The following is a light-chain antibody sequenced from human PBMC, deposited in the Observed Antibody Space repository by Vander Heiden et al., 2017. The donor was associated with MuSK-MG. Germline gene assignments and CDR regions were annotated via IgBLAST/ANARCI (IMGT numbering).Light chain of an antibody. CDR3: QSYDNSLSGRGV. V-gene: IGLV1-40*02. Sequence: SVVTKPPSASGAPERSVTISCTGRSSTIGAGYDVYWYQQLPGTAPNLLIYGNSNRPSGVPDRFSGSKSGTSASLAINGLQAEDEADYYCQSYDNSLSGRGVFGGGTKLTVL. CDR1: SSTIGAGYD. J-gene: IGLJ2*01. CDR2: GNS.